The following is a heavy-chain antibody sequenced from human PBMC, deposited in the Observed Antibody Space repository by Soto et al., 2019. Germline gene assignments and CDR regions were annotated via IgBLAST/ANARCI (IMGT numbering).Heavy chain of an antibody. CDR1: GDSVNSAY. Sequence: QVQLHEMGPGLVKPSQTLTITCTVSGDSVNSAYWSWIRQLTGKGLEWMGNIYHTGRTFYNPSLKSRLAISIDTSKPLFSLKLRSVTSSDTAVYYCARTDAYNSSFFDSWGQGTVVTVSS. D-gene: IGHD6-6*01. CDR2: IYHTGRT. J-gene: IGHJ4*02. V-gene: IGHV4-31*03. CDR3: ARTDAYNSSFFDS.